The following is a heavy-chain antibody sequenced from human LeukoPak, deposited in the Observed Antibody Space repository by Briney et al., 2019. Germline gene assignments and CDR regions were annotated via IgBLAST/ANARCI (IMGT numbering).Heavy chain of an antibody. V-gene: IGHV1-2*02. CDR1: GYTFTGYY. J-gene: IGHJ4*02. CDR2: INPNSGGT. Sequence: ASVKVSCKSSGYTFTGYYMHWVRQAPGQGLEWMGWINPNSGGTNYAQKFQGRVTMTRDTSISTAYMELSRLRSDDTAVYYCARDYCSSTSCYDYWGQGTLVTVSS. CDR3: ARDYCSSTSCYDY. D-gene: IGHD2-2*01.